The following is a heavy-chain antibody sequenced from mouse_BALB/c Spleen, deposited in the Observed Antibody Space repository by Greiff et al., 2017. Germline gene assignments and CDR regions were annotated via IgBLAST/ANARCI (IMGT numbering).Heavy chain of an antibody. J-gene: IGHJ3*01. CDR3: ARGNYYGTGFAY. V-gene: IGHV5-6-5*01. D-gene: IGHD1-2*01. CDR2: ISSGGST. Sequence: EVMLVESGGGLVKPGGSLKLSCAASGFTFSSYAMSWVRQTPEKRLEWVASISSGGSTYYPDSVKGRFTISRDNARNILYLQMSSLRSEDTAMYYCARGNYYGTGFAYWGQGTLVTVAA. CDR1: GFTFSSYA.